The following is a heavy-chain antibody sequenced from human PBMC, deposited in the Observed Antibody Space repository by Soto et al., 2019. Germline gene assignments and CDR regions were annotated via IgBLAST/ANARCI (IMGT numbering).Heavy chain of an antibody. J-gene: IGHJ6*02. D-gene: IGHD5-12*01. CDR3: ARRPIVATSPGSRYYYYGMDV. Sequence: PGESLKISCKGSGYSFTSYWIGWVRQMPGKGLEWMGIIYPGDSDTRYSPSFQGQVTISADKSISTAYLQWSSLKASDTAMYYCARRPIVATSPGSRYYYYGMDVWGQGTTVTVSS. V-gene: IGHV5-51*01. CDR2: IYPGDSDT. CDR1: GYSFTSYW.